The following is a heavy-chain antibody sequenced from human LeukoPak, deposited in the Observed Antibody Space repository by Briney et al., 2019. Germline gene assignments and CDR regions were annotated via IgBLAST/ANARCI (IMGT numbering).Heavy chain of an antibody. CDR1: GFTFSSYG. V-gene: IGHV3-30*02. D-gene: IGHD1-26*01. CDR2: IRYDGSNK. CDR3: AKDLGATIYYFDY. J-gene: IGHJ4*02. Sequence: GGSLRLSCAASGFTFSSYGMHWVRQAPGKGLEWVAFIRYDGSNKYYADSVKGRFTISRDNSKNTLYLQMNSLRAEDTAVFYCAKDLGATIYYFDYWGQGTLVTVSS.